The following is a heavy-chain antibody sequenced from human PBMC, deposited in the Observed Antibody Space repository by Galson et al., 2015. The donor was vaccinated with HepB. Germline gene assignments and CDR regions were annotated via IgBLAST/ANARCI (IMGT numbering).Heavy chain of an antibody. CDR3: AKVGQHYYDSKQKPAYIDY. Sequence: SLRLSCAASGFTFSSYAMNWVRQAPGKGLDWVSAVSSSDGTTNYADSVKGRFTISRDNSKKMLYLQMNSLRAEDTAVYYCAKVGQHYYDSKQKPAYIDYWGQGTLVTVSS. CDR1: GFTFSSYA. D-gene: IGHD3-22*01. V-gene: IGHV3-23*01. J-gene: IGHJ4*02. CDR2: VSSSDGTT.